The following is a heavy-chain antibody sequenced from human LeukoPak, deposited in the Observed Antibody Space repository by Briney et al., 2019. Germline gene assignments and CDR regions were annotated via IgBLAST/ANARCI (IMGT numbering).Heavy chain of an antibody. J-gene: IGHJ4*02. Sequence: SQTLSLTCTVSGGSISSGDYYWSWIRQPPGKGLEWIGYIYYSGSTYYNPSLKSRVTISVDTSKNQSSLKLSSVTAADTAVYYCARVNLHDYGAHFDYWGQGTLVTVSS. CDR3: ARVNLHDYGAHFDY. D-gene: IGHD4-17*01. CDR1: GGSISSGDYY. V-gene: IGHV4-30-4*08. CDR2: IYYSGST.